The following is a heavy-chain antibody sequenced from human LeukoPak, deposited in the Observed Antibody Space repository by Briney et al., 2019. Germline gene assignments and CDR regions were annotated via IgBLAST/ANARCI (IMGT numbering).Heavy chain of an antibody. CDR2: INPNSGGT. D-gene: IGHD6-19*01. V-gene: IGHV1-2*02. J-gene: IGHJ5*02. Sequence: ASVKVSCKASGYTFTGYYMHWVRQAPGQGLEWMGWINPNSGGTNYAQKFQGRVTMTRDTSISTAYMELSRLRSDDTAVYYCARDLYSSGWLRQTNWFDPWGQGTLVTVSS. CDR3: ARDLYSSGWLRQTNWFDP. CDR1: GYTFTGYY.